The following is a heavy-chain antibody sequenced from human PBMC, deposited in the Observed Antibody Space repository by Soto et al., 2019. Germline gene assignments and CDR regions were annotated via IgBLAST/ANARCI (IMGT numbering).Heavy chain of an antibody. Sequence: PSETLSLTCAVYGGSFSGYYWIWIRQPPGKGLEWIGEINHSGSTNYNPSLKSRVTISVDTSKNQFSLKLSSVTAADTAVYYCARALTTRVRRYSGYVDYWGQGTLVTVSS. CDR2: INHSGST. J-gene: IGHJ4*02. V-gene: IGHV4-34*01. CDR3: ARALTTRVRRYSGYVDY. D-gene: IGHD5-12*01. CDR1: GGSFSGYY.